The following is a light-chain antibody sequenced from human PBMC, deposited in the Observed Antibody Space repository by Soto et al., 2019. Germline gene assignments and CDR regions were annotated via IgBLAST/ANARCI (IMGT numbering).Light chain of an antibody. CDR2: AAS. Sequence: DVQVTHYQSPLPGSLGERVTFTSRASQPVTNYLSWYQQKPGNPPKLFIYAASRLQSGVPSRFSGSGYGTEVTLTISSLQPDDVVTYYCQRYASHSRTFGQGTKVDIK. CDR1: QPVTNY. CDR3: QRYASHSRT. J-gene: IGKJ1*01. V-gene: IGKV1-39*01.